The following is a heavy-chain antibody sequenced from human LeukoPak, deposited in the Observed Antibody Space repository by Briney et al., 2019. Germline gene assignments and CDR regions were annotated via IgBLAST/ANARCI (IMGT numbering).Heavy chain of an antibody. CDR3: ARAPPASVYSSSWREDYGFDY. V-gene: IGHV3-30*03. Sequence: PGGSLRLSCAASGFIFSDHYMDWVRQAPGKGLEWVAVISYDGSNRYYADSVKGRFTISRDNSKNTLYLQMNSLRAEDTAVYYCARAPPASVYSSSWREDYGFDYWGQGTLVTVSS. J-gene: IGHJ4*02. CDR2: ISYDGSNR. D-gene: IGHD6-13*01. CDR1: GFIFSDHY.